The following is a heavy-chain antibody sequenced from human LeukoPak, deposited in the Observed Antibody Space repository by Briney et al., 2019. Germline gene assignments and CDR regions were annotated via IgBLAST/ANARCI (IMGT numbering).Heavy chain of an antibody. CDR3: ASGNYDYVWGSYPGSSQHHYFDY. J-gene: IGHJ4*02. V-gene: IGHV4-59*08. CDR1: GGSISSYY. D-gene: IGHD3-16*02. Sequence: PSETLSLTCTVSGGSISSYYWSWIRQPPGKGLEWIGYIYYSGSTNYNPSLKSRVTISVDTSKNQFSLKLRSVTAADTAVYYCASGNYDYVWGSYPGSSQHHYFDYWGQGTLVTVSS. CDR2: IYYSGST.